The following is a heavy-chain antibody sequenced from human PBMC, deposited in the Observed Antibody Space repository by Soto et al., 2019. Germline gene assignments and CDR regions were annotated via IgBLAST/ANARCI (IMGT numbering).Heavy chain of an antibody. D-gene: IGHD3-22*01. CDR2: IKQDGSAK. Sequence: PGGSLRLSCAASGFTFSSYWMSWVRQAPGKGLEWVANIKQDGSAKYYVDSVKGRFTISRDNAKNSLYLQMNSLRAEDTAIYYCARVPLREAYLITLAYWRRGTLVTVSS. CDR3: ARVPLREAYLITLAY. CDR1: GFTFSSYW. V-gene: IGHV3-7*01. J-gene: IGHJ4*02.